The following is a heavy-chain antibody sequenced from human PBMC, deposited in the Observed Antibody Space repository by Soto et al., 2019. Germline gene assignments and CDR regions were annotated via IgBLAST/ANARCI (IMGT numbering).Heavy chain of an antibody. CDR1: GFTFDDYA. J-gene: IGHJ4*02. Sequence: ESGGGLVQPGRSLRLSCAASGFTFDDYAMHWVRQAPGKGLEWVSTITWNSGSIGYADSVKGRFTISRDNAKNSLYLEMNSLGAEDTALYYCGKDIGYSGSYTVFWGQGTLVTVSS. CDR2: ITWNSGSI. V-gene: IGHV3-9*01. CDR3: GKDIGYSGSYTVF. D-gene: IGHD1-26*01.